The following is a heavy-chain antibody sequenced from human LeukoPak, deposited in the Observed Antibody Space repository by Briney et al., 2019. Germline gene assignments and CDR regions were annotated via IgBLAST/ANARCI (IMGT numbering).Heavy chain of an antibody. V-gene: IGHV1-18*04. CDR1: GYTFTDYY. Sequence: ASVKVSCKASGYTFTDYYLHWVRQAPGQGLEWMGWISAYNGNTNYAQKFQGRVTMTTDTSTSTAYMELRSLRSDDTAVYYCARREQWLVGDDYWGQGTLVTVFS. CDR3: ARREQWLVGDDY. D-gene: IGHD6-19*01. CDR2: ISAYNGNT. J-gene: IGHJ4*02.